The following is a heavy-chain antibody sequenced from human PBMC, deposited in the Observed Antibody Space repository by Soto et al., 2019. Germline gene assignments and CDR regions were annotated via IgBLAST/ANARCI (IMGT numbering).Heavy chain of an antibody. V-gene: IGHV3-20*04. CDR2: INWNGDST. Sequence: EVQLVESGGGVVRPGGSLRLSCAASGFTFDDYGMSWVRQAPGKGLEWVSGINWNGDSTGYADSVKGRFTISRDNAKNYLYLQMNSLRAEDTALYYCARVGYSGSGSYSLGYYYYYGMDVWGQGTTVTVSS. D-gene: IGHD3-10*01. J-gene: IGHJ6*02. CDR1: GFTFDDYG. CDR3: ARVGYSGSGSYSLGYYYYYGMDV.